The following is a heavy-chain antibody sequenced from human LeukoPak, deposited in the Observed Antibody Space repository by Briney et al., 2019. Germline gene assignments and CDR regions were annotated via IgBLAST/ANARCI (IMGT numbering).Heavy chain of an antibody. CDR3: ARGDSSGSFDY. CDR2: VYTNGNT. V-gene: IGHV4-4*07. D-gene: IGHD3-22*01. J-gene: IGHJ4*02. Sequence: SETLSLTCTVSGGSISRYYWSWIWQPDGNVLEWIGRVYTNGNTNYNPSFKSRVTMSVDTSKNQFSLKLRSVSAADTAVYYCARGDSSGSFDYWGQGTLVTVSS. CDR1: GGSISRYY.